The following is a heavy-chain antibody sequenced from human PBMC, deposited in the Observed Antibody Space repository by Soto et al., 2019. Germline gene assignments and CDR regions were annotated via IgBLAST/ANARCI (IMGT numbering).Heavy chain of an antibody. V-gene: IGHV4-34*01. CDR1: GGSFSGYY. CDR3: ARGPAYGDYGESGWYFDL. D-gene: IGHD4-17*01. Sequence: QVQLQQWGAGLLKPSETLSLTCAVYGGSFSGYYWSWIRQPPGKGLEWIGEINHRGSTNYNPSLKSRVTISVDTSKNQFSLKLSSVTAADTAVYYCARGPAYGDYGESGWYFDLWGRGTLVTVSS. J-gene: IGHJ2*01. CDR2: INHRGST.